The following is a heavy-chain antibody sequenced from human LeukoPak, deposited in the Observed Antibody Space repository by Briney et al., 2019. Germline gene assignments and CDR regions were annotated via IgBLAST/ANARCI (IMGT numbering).Heavy chain of an antibody. Sequence: PSETLSLTCAVSGGSIYSHYWGWIRQPPGKGLEWIGDIYYKGNTNYNPSLKSRVTISLDTSKNHLSLTLTSVVAADTAIYYCMRRDTGWIYSDYWGQGPLVTVSS. D-gene: IGHD6-19*01. V-gene: IGHV4-59*08. CDR3: MRRDTGWIYSDY. CDR2: IYYKGNT. CDR1: GGSIYSHY. J-gene: IGHJ4*02.